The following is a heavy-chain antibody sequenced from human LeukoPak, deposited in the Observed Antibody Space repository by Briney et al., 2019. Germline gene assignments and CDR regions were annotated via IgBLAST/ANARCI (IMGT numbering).Heavy chain of an antibody. CDR3: AGEREGALENWFDP. CDR2: IYYSGST. V-gene: IGHV4-59*01. Sequence: SETLSLTCTVSGGSISSYYWSWIRQPPGKGLEWIGYIYYSGSTNYNPSLKSRVTISVDTSKNQFSLKLSSVTAADTAMYYCAGEREGALENWFDPWGQGTLVTVSS. CDR1: GGSISSYY. D-gene: IGHD1-1*01. J-gene: IGHJ5*02.